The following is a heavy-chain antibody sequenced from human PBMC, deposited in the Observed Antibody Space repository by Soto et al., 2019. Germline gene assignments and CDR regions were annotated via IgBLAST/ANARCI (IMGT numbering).Heavy chain of an antibody. CDR1: GYTFTSYD. CDR2: MNPNSGNT. CDR3: ARFGGSLWFGELLHYYYYGMDV. Sequence: GASVKVSCKASGYTFTSYDINWVRQATGQGLEWMGWMNPNSGNTGYAQKFQGRVTMTRNTSISTAYMELSSLRSGDTAVYYCARFGGSLWFGELLHYYYYGMDVWGQGTTVTVSS. J-gene: IGHJ6*02. D-gene: IGHD3-10*01. V-gene: IGHV1-8*01.